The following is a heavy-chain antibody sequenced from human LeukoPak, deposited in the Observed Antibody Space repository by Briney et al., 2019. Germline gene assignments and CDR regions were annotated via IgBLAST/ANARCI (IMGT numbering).Heavy chain of an antibody. D-gene: IGHD6-13*01. V-gene: IGHV1-18*01. Sequence: ASVKVSCKASGYTFTSYAITWVRQAPGQGLEWMGWISVYSGNTHYAQKLQGRVTMTTDTSTSTAYMELRSLRSDDTAVHYCARVVRYSSPDFDYWGQGTLVTVSS. J-gene: IGHJ4*02. CDR2: ISVYSGNT. CDR1: GYTFTSYA. CDR3: ARVVRYSSPDFDY.